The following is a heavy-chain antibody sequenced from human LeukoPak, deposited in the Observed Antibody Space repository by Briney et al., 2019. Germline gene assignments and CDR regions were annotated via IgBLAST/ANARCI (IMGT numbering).Heavy chain of an antibody. CDR3: RGVIRSGYYYYMDV. CDR2: ISSSGSTI. V-gene: IGHV3-11*04. Sequence: PGTSLRLSCAASGFTFSDYYMSWIRQAPGKGLEWVSYISSSGSTIYYADSVKGRFTISRDNAKNSLYLQMNSLRAEDTAVYYCRGVIRSGYYYYMDVWGKGTTVTISS. J-gene: IGHJ6*03. CDR1: GFTFSDYY. D-gene: IGHD3-10*01.